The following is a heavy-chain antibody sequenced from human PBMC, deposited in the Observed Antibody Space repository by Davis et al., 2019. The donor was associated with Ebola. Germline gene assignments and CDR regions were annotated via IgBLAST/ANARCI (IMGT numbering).Heavy chain of an antibody. CDR2: IHRDGSPT. V-gene: IGHV3-74*01. J-gene: IGHJ4*02. Sequence: HTGGSLRLSCAASGFMFSNYAMNWVRQAPGKGLVWVSRIHRDGSPTNYADSVKGRFTVSRDNSNNTLYLQMNSLRAEDTAVYYCAKADYGDRFYFDSWGQGTLVTVSS. CDR3: AKADYGDRFYFDS. CDR1: GFMFSNYA. D-gene: IGHD4-17*01.